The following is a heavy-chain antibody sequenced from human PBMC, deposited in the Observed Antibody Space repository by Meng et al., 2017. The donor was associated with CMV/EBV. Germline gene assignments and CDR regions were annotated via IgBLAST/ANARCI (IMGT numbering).Heavy chain of an antibody. Sequence: GESLKISCAASGFTFSSYGMHLVRQAPGKGLEWVAVIWYDGSNKYYADSVKGRFTISRDNSKNTLYLQMNSLRAEDKAVYYCAKDSAQYYDFWSGYYRGSGKYGMDVWGQGTTVTVSS. V-gene: IGHV3-33*06. J-gene: IGHJ6*02. CDR3: AKDSAQYYDFWSGYYRGSGKYGMDV. CDR1: GFTFSSYG. D-gene: IGHD3-3*01. CDR2: IWYDGSNK.